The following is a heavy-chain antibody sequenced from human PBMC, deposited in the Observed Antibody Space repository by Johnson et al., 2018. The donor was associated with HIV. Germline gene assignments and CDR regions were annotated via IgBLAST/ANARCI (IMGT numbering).Heavy chain of an antibody. V-gene: IGHV3-30*04. Sequence: QVQLVESGGGVVQPGRSLRLSCVASGFTFHSYAMHWVRQAPGKGLEWGAVISYDGNNRYYADSVKGRFTISRDNSKNTLYLQMNILRAEDTALYYCARGARGDLEWLLSVHAFDIWGQGTMVTVSS. CDR3: ARGARGDLEWLLSVHAFDI. CDR1: GFTFHSYA. CDR2: ISYDGNNR. D-gene: IGHD3-3*01. J-gene: IGHJ3*02.